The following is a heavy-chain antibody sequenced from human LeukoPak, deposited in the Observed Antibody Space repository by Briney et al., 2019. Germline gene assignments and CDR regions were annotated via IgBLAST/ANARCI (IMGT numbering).Heavy chain of an antibody. CDR1: GGSFSGYY. J-gene: IGHJ4*02. CDR3: ARHYGP. Sequence: SETLSLTCAVYGGSFSGYYWSWVRQPPGKGLEWIGSIYYSGSTYYNPSLKSRVTISVDTSKNQFSLKLNSVTATDTAVYYCARHYGPWGQGTLVTVSS. D-gene: IGHD3-16*01. CDR2: IYYSGST. V-gene: IGHV4-34*01.